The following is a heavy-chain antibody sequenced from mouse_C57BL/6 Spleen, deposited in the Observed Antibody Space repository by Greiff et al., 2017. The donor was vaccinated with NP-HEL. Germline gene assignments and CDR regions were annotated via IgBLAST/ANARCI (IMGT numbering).Heavy chain of an antibody. J-gene: IGHJ4*01. D-gene: IGHD2-4*01. V-gene: IGHV1-64*01. CDR3: ARSDYDYDRAMDY. CDR2: IHPNSGST. Sequence: VQLQQSGAELVKPGASVKLSCKASGYTFTSYWMHWVKQRPGQGLEWIGMIHPNSGSTNYNEKFKSKATLTVDKSSSTAYMQLSSLTSEDSAVYYWARSDYDYDRAMDYWGQGTSVTVSS. CDR1: GYTFTSYW.